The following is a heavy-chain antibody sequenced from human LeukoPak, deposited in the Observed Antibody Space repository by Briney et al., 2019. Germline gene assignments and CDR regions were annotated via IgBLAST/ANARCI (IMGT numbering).Heavy chain of an antibody. CDR3: ARGLAARRFDY. Sequence: SETLSLTCTVSGGSISSYYWSWIRQPPGKGLEWIGYIYNSGSTNYNPSLKSRVTISVDKSKNQFSLKLSSVTAADTAVYYCARGLAARRFDYWGQGTPVTVSS. CDR2: IYNSGST. V-gene: IGHV4-59*01. J-gene: IGHJ4*02. CDR1: GGSISSYY. D-gene: IGHD6-6*01.